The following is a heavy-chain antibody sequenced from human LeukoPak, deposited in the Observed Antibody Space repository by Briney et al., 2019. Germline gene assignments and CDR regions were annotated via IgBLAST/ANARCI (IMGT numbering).Heavy chain of an antibody. J-gene: IGHJ4*02. V-gene: IGHV3-30*18. CDR3: AKDYSSGSAGYFDY. Sequence: GGSLRLSCAASGFTFSSYGMHWVRQAPGKGLEWVAVISYDGSNKYYADSVKGRFTISRDNSKNTLYLQMNSLRAEDTAVYYCAKDYSSGSAGYFDYWGQGTLVTVSS. CDR2: ISYDGSNK. D-gene: IGHD6-19*01. CDR1: GFTFSSYG.